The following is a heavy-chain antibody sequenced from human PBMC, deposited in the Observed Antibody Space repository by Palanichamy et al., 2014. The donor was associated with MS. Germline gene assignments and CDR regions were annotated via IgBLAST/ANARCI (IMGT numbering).Heavy chain of an antibody. D-gene: IGHD2-15*01. CDR1: DSPSVTTA. J-gene: IGHJ4*02. CDR2: ARDNANSYTT. CDR3: GRAYCSGGRCYFPYIDY. Sequence: QLVEVWGRAWSSLRVPVDSPVQSLDSPSVTTAWTGSGQAPGKGLEWVGRARDNANSYTTEFAASVKGRFTISRDDSKNSLYLQMNSLKTEDTAVYYCGRAYCSGGRCYFPYIDYWGQGTLVTVSS. V-gene: IGHV3-72*01.